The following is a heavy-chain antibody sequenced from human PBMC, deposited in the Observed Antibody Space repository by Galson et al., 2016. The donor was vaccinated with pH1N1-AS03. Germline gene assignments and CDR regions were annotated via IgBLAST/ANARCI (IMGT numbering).Heavy chain of an antibody. CDR2: IPYSGST. CDR1: GFTFSTHT. V-gene: IGHV4-59*11. Sequence: LRLSCAASGFTFSTHTMHWVRQPPGKGLEWIGCIPYSGSTNYNPSLKSRVTISLDTSKRQLSLKLSSVTAADTAVYYCARDRYFPGWSYEGWFDPWGQGTLVTVSS. CDR3: ARDRYFPGWSYEGWFDP. J-gene: IGHJ5*02. D-gene: IGHD1-26*01.